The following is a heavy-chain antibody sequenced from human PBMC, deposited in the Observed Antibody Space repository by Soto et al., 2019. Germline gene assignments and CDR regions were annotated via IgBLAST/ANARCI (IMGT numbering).Heavy chain of an antibody. CDR1: GGTFSSYA. V-gene: IGHV1-69*13. Sequence: GASVKVSCKASGGTFSSYAISWVRQAPGQGLEWMGGIIPIFGTANYAQKFQGRVTITADESTSTAYMELSSLRSEDTAVYYCASHSDDYYDSSSSNFQHWGQGTLVTVSS. J-gene: IGHJ1*01. D-gene: IGHD3-22*01. CDR3: ASHSDDYYDSSSSNFQH. CDR2: IIPIFGTA.